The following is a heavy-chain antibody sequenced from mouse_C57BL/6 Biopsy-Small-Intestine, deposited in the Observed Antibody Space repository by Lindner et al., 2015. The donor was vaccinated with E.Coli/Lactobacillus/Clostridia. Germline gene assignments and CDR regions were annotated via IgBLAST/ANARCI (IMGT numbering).Heavy chain of an antibody. D-gene: IGHD4-1*01. J-gene: IGHJ2*01. Sequence: VQLQESGAELVRPGTSVKVTCKASGYAFTNNLIEWVKQRPGQGLEWIGVINPGSGGTNYNEKFKDKATLTADKSSSTAFMQLSSLTSEDSAVYFCASWGNFEYWGQGTTLTVSS. CDR3: ASWGNFEY. CDR2: INPGSGGT. V-gene: IGHV1-54*01. CDR1: GYAFTNNL.